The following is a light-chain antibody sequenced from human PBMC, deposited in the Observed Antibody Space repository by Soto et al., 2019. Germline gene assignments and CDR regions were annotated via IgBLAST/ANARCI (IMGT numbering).Light chain of an antibody. J-gene: IGKJ2*01. CDR3: HQYYDVPYT. V-gene: IGKV4-1*01. CDR2: WAS. CDR1: QTVLYSSNSKNY. Sequence: EIVMTQSPGSLAVSLGEMATINCKSSQTVLYSSNSKNYLAWYQQKAGQPPKLLLYWASTRESGVPDRFSGSGSETDFTLTISSLQTEDVAVYYCHQYYDVPYTFGQGTKLEIK.